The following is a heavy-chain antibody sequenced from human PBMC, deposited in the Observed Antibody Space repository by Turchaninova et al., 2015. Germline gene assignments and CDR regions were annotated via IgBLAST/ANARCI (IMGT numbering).Heavy chain of an antibody. CDR2: MYQSGST. CDR3: ARKTTDDDSFDI. J-gene: IGHJ3*02. D-gene: IGHD4-17*01. V-gene: IGHV4-30-2*01. Sequence: QLQESGSGLVKPSQTLSLTCAVSGGSISRGGYSWSWIRQPPGKGLEWLGYMYQSGSTDYNPSLKSRVTITGDRSTNQFSLEVSSVTAADTAIYYCARKTTDDDSFDIWGQGTLVTVSS. CDR1: GGSISRGGYS.